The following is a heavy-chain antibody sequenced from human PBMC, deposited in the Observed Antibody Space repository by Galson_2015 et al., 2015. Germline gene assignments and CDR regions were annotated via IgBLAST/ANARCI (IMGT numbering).Heavy chain of an antibody. CDR2: ISYDGSKK. J-gene: IGHJ4*02. Sequence: SLRLSCAASGFTFRTYALHWVRQAPGKGLEWVAMISYDGSKKYYADSVKDRLTISKDSSKNTLYLQMNSLRAEDTAVYYCARDLPNSGGSCSLDYWGQGTLVTVSS. CDR3: ARDLPNSGGSCSLDY. CDR1: GFTFRTYA. V-gene: IGHV3-30-3*01. D-gene: IGHD2-15*01.